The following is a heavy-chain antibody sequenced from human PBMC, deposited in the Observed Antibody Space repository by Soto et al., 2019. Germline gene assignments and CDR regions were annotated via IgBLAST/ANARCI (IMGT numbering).Heavy chain of an antibody. CDR2: IYVADSDT. CDR1: GYRFTSYW. V-gene: IGHV5-51*01. D-gene: IGHD6-19*01. J-gene: IGHJ4*02. Sequence: PGESLKISCEGTGYRFTSYWIGWARQMPGKGLEWMGIIYVADSDTRYGPSFEGQVTISADKSISTAYLQWSSLRASDTAIYYCAIPPSGEQWLTWGQGTLVTVSS. CDR3: AIPPSGEQWLT.